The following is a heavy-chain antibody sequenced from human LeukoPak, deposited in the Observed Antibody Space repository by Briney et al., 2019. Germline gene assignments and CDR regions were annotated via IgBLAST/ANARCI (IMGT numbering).Heavy chain of an antibody. D-gene: IGHD3-22*01. CDR2: MNPNSGNT. V-gene: IGHV1-8*01. Sequence: GASVKVSCKASGYTFTSYDINWVRQATGQGLEWMGWMNPNSGNTGYAQKFQGRVTMTRNTSISTAYMELSSLRSEDTAVYYCARGLTKSYYYDSSGYYPFDYWGQGTLVTVSS. J-gene: IGHJ4*02. CDR1: GYTFTSYD. CDR3: ARGLTKSYYYDSSGYYPFDY.